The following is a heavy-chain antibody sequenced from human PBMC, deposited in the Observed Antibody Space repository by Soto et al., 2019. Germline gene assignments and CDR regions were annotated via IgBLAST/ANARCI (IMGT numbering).Heavy chain of an antibody. D-gene: IGHD6-13*01. Sequence: GGSLRLSCAASGFTFSSYSMNWVRQAPGKGLEWVFSISSSSSYIYYADLVKGRFTISRDNAKNFLYLQMNSLRAEDTALYYCARGLTPYSIAAAGNWFDPWGQGTLVTVSS. CDR3: ARGLTPYSIAAAGNWFDP. CDR2: ISSSSSYI. CDR1: GFTFSSYS. J-gene: IGHJ5*02. V-gene: IGHV3-21*01.